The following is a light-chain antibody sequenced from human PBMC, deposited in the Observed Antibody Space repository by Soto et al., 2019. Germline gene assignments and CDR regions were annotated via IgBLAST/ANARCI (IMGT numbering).Light chain of an antibody. CDR1: SSDVGGYNY. V-gene: IGLV2-14*01. J-gene: IGLJ2*01. Sequence: QSVLTQPASVSGSPGQSITISCTGTSSDVGGYNYVSWYQQHPGKAPKLMMYDVSNRPSGVSNRFSGSKSGSTASLTISGLQAEDEADYYCSSYTSTSTRVFGGGTQLTVL. CDR2: DVS. CDR3: SSYTSTSTRV.